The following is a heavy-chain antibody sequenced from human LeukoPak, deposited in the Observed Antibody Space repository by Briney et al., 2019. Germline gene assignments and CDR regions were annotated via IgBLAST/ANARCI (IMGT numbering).Heavy chain of an antibody. V-gene: IGHV1-46*01. CDR2: INPSGGST. Sequence: ASMKVSCKASGYTFIRYYMYWVRQAPGQGLEWMGIINPSGGSTSYAQKFQGRLTMTRDTSTSTVYMELSSLRSEDTAVYYCARGTDYQLPLLDCWGQGTLVTVSS. J-gene: IGHJ4*02. CDR3: ARGTDYQLPLLDC. D-gene: IGHD2-2*01. CDR1: GYTFIRYY.